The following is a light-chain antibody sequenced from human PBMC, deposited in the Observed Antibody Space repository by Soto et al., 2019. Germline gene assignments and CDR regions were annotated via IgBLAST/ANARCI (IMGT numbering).Light chain of an antibody. Sequence: DIVMTQSPDSLSVSLCERATINWKSMQSVLYSSNNKNFLSWYQQKPGQPPKLLLYWASTRESGVPDRFSGSGSGTDFTLTISSLQAEDVAVYYCQQDYSTPYTFCGGTKVDNK. CDR2: WAS. V-gene: IGKV4-1*01. CDR3: QQDYSTPYT. CDR1: QSVLYSSNNKNF. J-gene: IGKJ4*01.